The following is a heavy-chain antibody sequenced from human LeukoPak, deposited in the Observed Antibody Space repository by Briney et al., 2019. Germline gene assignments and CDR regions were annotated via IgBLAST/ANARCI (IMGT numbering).Heavy chain of an antibody. V-gene: IGHV3-66*01. J-gene: IGHJ4*02. D-gene: IGHD3-10*01. CDR2: IYSGGST. CDR1: GFTFSSYA. Sequence: PGGSLRLSCAASGFTFSSYAMSWVRQAPGKGLEWVSVIYSGGSTYYADSVKGRFTISRDNSKNTLYLQMNSLRAEDTAVYDCARAGYYYGSDYWGQGTLVTVSS. CDR3: ARAGYYYGSDY.